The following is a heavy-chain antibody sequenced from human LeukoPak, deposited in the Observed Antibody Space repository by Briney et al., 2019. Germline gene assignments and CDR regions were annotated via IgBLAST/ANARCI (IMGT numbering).Heavy chain of an antibody. CDR2: ISYDGSTK. Sequence: SGGSLRLSCAASGFTFSSFAMHWVRQAPGKGLQWVAAISYDGSTKYYSDSVKGRFTISRDNSKSTLFLQMNSLRAEDTAIYYCARDYWWNYDYWGQGTLVTVSS. J-gene: IGHJ4*02. CDR1: GFTFSSFA. V-gene: IGHV3-30*04. D-gene: IGHD1-7*01. CDR3: ARDYWWNYDY.